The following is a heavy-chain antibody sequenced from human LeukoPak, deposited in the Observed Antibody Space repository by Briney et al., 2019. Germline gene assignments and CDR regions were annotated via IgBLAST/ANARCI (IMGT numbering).Heavy chain of an antibody. CDR2: IYYSGST. Sequence: SETLSLTCTVSGGSISSYYWSWIRQPPGKGLEWIGYIYYSGSTNYNPSLKSRVTISVDTSTNQFSLKLSSVTAADTAVYYCARYSSSWYPFDYWGQGTLVTVSS. CDR1: GGSISSYY. J-gene: IGHJ4*02. D-gene: IGHD6-13*01. V-gene: IGHV4-59*01. CDR3: ARYSSSWYPFDY.